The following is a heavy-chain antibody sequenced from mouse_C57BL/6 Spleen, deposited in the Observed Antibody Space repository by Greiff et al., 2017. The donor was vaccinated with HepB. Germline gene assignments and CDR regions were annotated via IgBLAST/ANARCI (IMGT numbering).Heavy chain of an antibody. Sequence: QVQLKESGPELVKPGASVKISCKASGYAFSSSWMNWVKQRPGKGLEWIGQIYPGDGDTNYTGKFKGKATLTADKSYSTSYMQLSSLTSEDSAVYFCERGKLYWYCDVGDTETTVTVST. J-gene: IGHJ1*03. CDR1: GYAFSSSW. V-gene: IGHV1-82*01. CDR2: IYPGDGDT. CDR3: ERGKLYWYCDV.